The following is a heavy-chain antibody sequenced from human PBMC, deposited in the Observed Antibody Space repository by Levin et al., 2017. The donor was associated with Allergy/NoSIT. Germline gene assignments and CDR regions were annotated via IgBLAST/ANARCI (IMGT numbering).Heavy chain of an antibody. J-gene: IGHJ6*02. CDR2: ISGSGGST. CDR1: GFTFSSYA. V-gene: IGHV3-23*01. CDR3: AKGGDDYGDFYYYYGMDV. Sequence: PGGSLRLSCAASGFTFSSYAMSWVRQAPGKGLEWVSAISGSGGSTYYADSVKGRFTISRDNSKNTLYLQMNSLRAEDTAVYYCAKGGDDYGDFYYYYGMDVWGQGTTVTVSS. D-gene: IGHD4-17*01.